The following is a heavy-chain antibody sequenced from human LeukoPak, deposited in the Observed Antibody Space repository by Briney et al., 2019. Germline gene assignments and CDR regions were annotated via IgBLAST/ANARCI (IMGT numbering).Heavy chain of an antibody. Sequence: SETLSHTCTVSGYSISSGYYWGWIRQPPGKGLEWIGSIYHSGSTYYNPSLKSRVTISVDTSKNQFSLKLSSVTAADTAVYYCAGKYCSGGSCYPRWFDPWGQGTLVTVSS. CDR2: IYHSGST. V-gene: IGHV4-38-2*02. J-gene: IGHJ5*02. D-gene: IGHD2-15*01. CDR1: GYSISSGYY. CDR3: AGKYCSGGSCYPRWFDP.